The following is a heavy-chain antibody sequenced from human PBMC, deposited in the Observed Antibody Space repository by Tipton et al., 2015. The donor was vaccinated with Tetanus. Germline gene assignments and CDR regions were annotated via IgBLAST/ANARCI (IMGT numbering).Heavy chain of an antibody. J-gene: IGHJ3*02. CDR3: AKDYVRYFDWLLVVSDAFDI. CDR1: GFTFSSYA. CDR2: ISGSGGST. D-gene: IGHD3-9*01. V-gene: IGHV3-23*01. Sequence: SLRLSCAASGFTFSSYAMSWVRQAPGKGLEWVSAISGSGGSTYYADSVKGRFTISRDNSKNTLYLQMNSLRAEDTAVYYCAKDYVRYFDWLLVVSDAFDIWGQGTMVTVSS.